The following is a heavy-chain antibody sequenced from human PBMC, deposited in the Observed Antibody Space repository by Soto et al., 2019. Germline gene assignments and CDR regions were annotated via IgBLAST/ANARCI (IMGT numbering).Heavy chain of an antibody. V-gene: IGHV4-30-4*01. CDR2: IYYSGST. Sequence: ASETLSLTCTVSGGSISSGDYYWSWIRQPPGKGLEWIGYIYYSGSTYYNPSLKSRVTISVDTSKNQFSLKLSSVTAADTAVYYCAREGGLRPANRDNVPNSVWFDPWGQGTLVTVSS. CDR3: AREGGLRPANRDNVPNSVWFDP. CDR1: GGSISSGDYY. J-gene: IGHJ5*02. D-gene: IGHD4-17*01.